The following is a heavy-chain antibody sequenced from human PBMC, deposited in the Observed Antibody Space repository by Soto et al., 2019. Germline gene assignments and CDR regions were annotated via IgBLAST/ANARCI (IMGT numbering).Heavy chain of an antibody. J-gene: IGHJ6*02. CDR2: IIPIFGTA. CDR3: ARRLYCGGDWCMDV. D-gene: IGHD2-21*02. V-gene: IGHV1-69*13. CDR1: GGTFSSYA. Sequence: EASVKVSCKASGGTFSSYAISWVRQAPGQGLEWMGGIIPIFGTANYAQKFQGRVTITADESTSTAYMELSSLRSEDTAVYYCARRLYCGGDWCMDVWGQGTTVTVSS.